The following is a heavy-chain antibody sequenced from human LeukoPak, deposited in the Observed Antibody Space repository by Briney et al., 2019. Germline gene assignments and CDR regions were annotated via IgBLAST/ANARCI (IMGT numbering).Heavy chain of an antibody. D-gene: IGHD7-27*01. CDR1: GFTFSSYS. CDR2: ISSSSSTI. J-gene: IGHJ6*03. Sequence: GGSLRLSCAACGFTFSSYSMNWVRQAPGKGLEWVSYISSSSSTIYYVDSVKGRFTSSRDNAKNPLYLQMNSLRAEDQAVYYCARGGETGDRFLYYYYYRDVWGKGTTVTVSS. CDR3: ARGGETGDRFLYYYYYRDV. V-gene: IGHV3-48*01.